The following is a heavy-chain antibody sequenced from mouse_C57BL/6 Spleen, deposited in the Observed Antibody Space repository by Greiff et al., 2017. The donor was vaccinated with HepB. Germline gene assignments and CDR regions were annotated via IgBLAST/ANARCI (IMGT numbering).Heavy chain of an antibody. Sequence: VQLQQSGAELARPGASVKLSCKASGYTFTSYGISWVKQRTGQGLEWIGEIYPRSGNTYYNEKFKGKATLTADKSSSTAYMELRSLTSEDSAVYFCARGGDYDEGDYFDYWGQGTTLTVSS. D-gene: IGHD2-4*01. CDR1: GYTFTSYG. CDR2: IYPRSGNT. CDR3: ARGGDYDEGDYFDY. J-gene: IGHJ2*01. V-gene: IGHV1-81*01.